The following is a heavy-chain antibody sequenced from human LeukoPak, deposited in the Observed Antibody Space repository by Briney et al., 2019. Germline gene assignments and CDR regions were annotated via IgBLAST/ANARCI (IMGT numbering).Heavy chain of an antibody. J-gene: IGHJ4*02. CDR1: GGSISSSSYY. CDR2: IYYSGST. CDR3: ARGVVTGLDY. Sequence: PSETLSLTCTVSGGSISSSSYYWGWIRQPPGKGLEWIGSIYYSGSTYYNPSLKSRVTISVDTSKNQFSLMLTSVTAADTAVYYCARGVVTGLDYWGQGTLVTVSS. V-gene: IGHV4-39*07. D-gene: IGHD3-3*01.